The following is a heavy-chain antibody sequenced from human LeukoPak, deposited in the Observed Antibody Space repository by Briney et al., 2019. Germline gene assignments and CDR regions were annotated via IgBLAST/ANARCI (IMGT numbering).Heavy chain of an antibody. CDR1: GFTFSSYS. CDR3: ARDGSGSYYNPTTFFDY. CDR2: ISSSGSTI. V-gene: IGHV3-48*04. D-gene: IGHD3-10*01. J-gene: IGHJ4*02. Sequence: GGSLRLSCAASGFTFSSYSMNWVRQAPGKGLEWVSYISSSGSTIYYADSVKGRFTISRDDAKNSLYLQMNSLRAEDTAVYYCARDGSGSYYNPTTFFDYWGQGTLVTVSS.